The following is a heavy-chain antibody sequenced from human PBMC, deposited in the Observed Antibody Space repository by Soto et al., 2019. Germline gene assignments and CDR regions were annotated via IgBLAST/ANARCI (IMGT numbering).Heavy chain of an antibody. Sequence: SSETLSLTCTVSGAYMRNDYYYWSWVRQNPGKDLEWIGHMHHSGRTHYNPSLKSRVAISVDTSKNQFSLYLNSVTAADMAVYYCARWVEVSLDYFDSWGQGTPVTVS. CDR3: ARWVEVSLDYFDS. CDR2: MHHSGRT. D-gene: IGHD2-15*01. V-gene: IGHV4-31*03. CDR1: GAYMRNDYYY. J-gene: IGHJ4*02.